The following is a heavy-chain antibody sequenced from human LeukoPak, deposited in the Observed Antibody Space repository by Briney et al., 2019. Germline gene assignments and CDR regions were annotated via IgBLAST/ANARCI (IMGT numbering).Heavy chain of an antibody. CDR2: IYYSGST. V-gene: IGHV4-38-2*01. CDR1: GYSISRGYY. D-gene: IGHD2-8*01. J-gene: IGHJ4*02. CDR3: ARNNTLMMYPRGGEDKGFDY. Sequence: SETLSLTCGVSGYSISRGYYWAWIRQPPGKGLEWIGSIYYSGSTHYNPSLKSRVTISVDTSKNEFSLKLTSVTAADTAVYYCARNNTLMMYPRGGEDKGFDYWGQGTLVTVSS.